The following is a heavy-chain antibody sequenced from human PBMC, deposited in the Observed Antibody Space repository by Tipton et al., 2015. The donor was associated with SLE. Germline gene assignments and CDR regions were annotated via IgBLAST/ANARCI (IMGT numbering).Heavy chain of an antibody. CDR2: GSN. J-gene: IGHJ4*02. V-gene: IGHV4-39*01. CDR3: ARHSSSNWYEPFDY. Sequence: TLSLTCTVSGGSISGSYYWSWIRQPPGKGLEWIGSGSNFYNPSLKSRITISIDTSKNQFSLKLSSVTAADTAVYYCARHSSSNWYEPFDYWGQGALVTVSS. D-gene: IGHD6-13*01. CDR1: GGSISGSYY.